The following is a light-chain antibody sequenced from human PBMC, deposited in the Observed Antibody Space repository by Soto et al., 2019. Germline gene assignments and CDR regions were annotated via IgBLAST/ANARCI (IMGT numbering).Light chain of an antibody. V-gene: IGLV1-44*01. CDR3: SAWDDSLNGWV. Sequence: QSVLTQPPSASGTPGQRVTISCSGSRSNIGSNTVNWYQQLPGTAPKLLIYSNSQRPSGVPDRFSGSKSGTSASLAISGLQSEDEAEYYCSAWDDSLNGWVFGGGTKLTV. CDR1: RSNIGSNT. J-gene: IGLJ3*02. CDR2: SNS.